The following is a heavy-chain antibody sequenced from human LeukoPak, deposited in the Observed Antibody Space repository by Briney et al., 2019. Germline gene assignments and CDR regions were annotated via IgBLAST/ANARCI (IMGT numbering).Heavy chain of an antibody. J-gene: IGHJ6*03. CDR1: GGSISPYY. D-gene: IGHD2-2*01. Sequence: SETVSLTCTVSGGSISPYYWSWIRQPAGKGLEWIGRIYASGSTNYNPSLKSRVTLSVDKSKNQLSLNLSSVTAADTAVYYCAREVPAAITVVDVWGKRTTVTVSS. V-gene: IGHV4-4*07. CDR3: AREVPAAITVVDV. CDR2: IYASGST.